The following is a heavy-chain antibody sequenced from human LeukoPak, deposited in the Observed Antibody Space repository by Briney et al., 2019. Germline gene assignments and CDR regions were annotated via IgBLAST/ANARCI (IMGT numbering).Heavy chain of an antibody. Sequence: GGSLRLSCVGSQFTFNTHWMSWVRQAPGKGLELVANIKQDGSDEYYVDSVKGRFTISGENAKNSLFLQMNSLRVDDTAVYYCARVLAGRCNGSPCYPVFDFWGQGTLVTVSS. CDR1: QFTFNTHW. J-gene: IGHJ4*02. V-gene: IGHV3-7*01. D-gene: IGHD2-15*01. CDR3: ARVLAGRCNGSPCYPVFDF. CDR2: IKQDGSDE.